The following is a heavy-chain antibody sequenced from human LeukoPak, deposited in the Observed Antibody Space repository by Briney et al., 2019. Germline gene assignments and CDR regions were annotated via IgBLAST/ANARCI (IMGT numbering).Heavy chain of an antibody. D-gene: IGHD1-26*01. V-gene: IGHV4-59*12. J-gene: IGHJ5*02. Sequence: PSETLSLTCTVSGGSISSYYWSWIRQPPGKGLEWIGYIYYSGSTNYNPSLKSRVTISVDTSKNQFSLKLSSVTAADTAVYYCARDVGRRGWFDPWGQGTLVTVSS. CDR1: GGSISSYY. CDR3: ARDVGRRGWFDP. CDR2: IYYSGST.